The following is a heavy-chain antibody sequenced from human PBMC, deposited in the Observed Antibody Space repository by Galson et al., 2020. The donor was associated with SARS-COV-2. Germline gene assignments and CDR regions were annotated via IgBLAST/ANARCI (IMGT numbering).Heavy chain of an antibody. Sequence: ASVKVSCKASGYTFANYDVNWVRQATGQGLEWKGWMNPKSGNTGYAQRFQGRVTITRDTSINTAYLELSSLRSEDTAVYYCARASKHYNFFAGYLNYYYYYMDVWGTGTTVTISS. CDR1: GYTFANYD. J-gene: IGHJ6*03. CDR3: ARASKHYNFFAGYLNYYYYYMDV. V-gene: IGHV1-8*03. CDR2: MNPKSGNT. D-gene: IGHD3-9*01.